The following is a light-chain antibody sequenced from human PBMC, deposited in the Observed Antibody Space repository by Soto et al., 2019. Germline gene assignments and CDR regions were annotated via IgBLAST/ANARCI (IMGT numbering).Light chain of an antibody. V-gene: IGKV3-15*01. J-gene: IGKJ1*01. CDR3: QQSNNWPLT. CDR1: QSVSSN. Sequence: EIVMTQSPATLSVSPGERATLSCRASQSVSSNLAWYQQKPGQAPRLLIYGASTRATGIPARFSGSWSGTEFILTISSLHSEDFAVYDCQQSNNWPLTFVEGTRVEIK. CDR2: GAS.